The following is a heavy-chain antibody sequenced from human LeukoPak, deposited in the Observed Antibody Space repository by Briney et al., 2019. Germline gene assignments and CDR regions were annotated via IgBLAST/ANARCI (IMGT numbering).Heavy chain of an antibody. J-gene: IGHJ4*02. V-gene: IGHV4-38-2*02. CDR2: IYHSGST. Sequence: SETLSLTCTVSGYSISSGYYWGWIRQPPGKGLEWIGSIYHSGSTYYNPSLKSRVTISVDTSKNQFSLKLSSVTAADTAVYYCARDSRRYVPNFYYWGQGTLGTVSS. CDR1: GYSISSGYY. CDR3: ARDSRRYVPNFYY. D-gene: IGHD5-12*01.